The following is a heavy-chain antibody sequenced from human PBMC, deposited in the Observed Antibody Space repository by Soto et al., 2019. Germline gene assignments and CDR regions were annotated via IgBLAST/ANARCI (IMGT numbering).Heavy chain of an antibody. CDR2: IYWDDDK. D-gene: IGHD6-6*01. CDR3: AHSETGKVSSSSDY. CDR1: GFSLSTSGVG. J-gene: IGHJ4*02. V-gene: IGHV2-5*02. Sequence: SGPTLVKPTQTLTLTCTFSGFSLSTSGVGVGWIRQPPGKALEWLALIYWDDDKRYSPSLKSRLTITKATSKNQVVLTMTIMDPVATATYYCAHSETGKVSSSSDYWGQGTLVTVSS.